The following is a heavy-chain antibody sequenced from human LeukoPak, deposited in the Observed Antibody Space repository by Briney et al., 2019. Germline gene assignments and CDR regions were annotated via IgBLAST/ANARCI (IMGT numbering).Heavy chain of an antibody. V-gene: IGHV4-34*01. D-gene: IGHD6-19*01. CDR3: AGYSSGWLYYFDY. Sequence: WEPLPLTCAVYGGPFSVYYGSWIPKPPGRGREGFGEINHSGSTNYNPSLKSRVTISVDTSKNQFSLKLSSVTAADTAVYYCAGYSSGWLYYFDYWGQGTLVTVSS. J-gene: IGHJ4*02. CDR1: GGPFSVYY. CDR2: INHSGST.